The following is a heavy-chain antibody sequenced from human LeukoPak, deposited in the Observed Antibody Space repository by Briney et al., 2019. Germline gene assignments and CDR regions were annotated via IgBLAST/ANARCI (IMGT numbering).Heavy chain of an antibody. CDR2: IYHSGST. D-gene: IGHD2-2*01. V-gene: IGHV4-30-2*01. J-gene: IGHJ5*02. Sequence: SETLSLTCAVSGGSISSGGYSWSWIRQPPGKGLEWIGYIYHSGSTYYNPSLKSRVTISVDRPKNQFSLKLSSVTAADTAVHYCARAGYCSSTSCYDNWFDPWGQGTLVTVSS. CDR1: GGSISSGGYS. CDR3: ARAGYCSSTSCYDNWFDP.